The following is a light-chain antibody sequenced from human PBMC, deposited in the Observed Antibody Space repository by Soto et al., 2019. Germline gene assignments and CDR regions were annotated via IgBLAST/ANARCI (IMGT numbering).Light chain of an antibody. Sequence: QSALAQPRSVSGSPGQSVTISCSGTSSDVGGYNSVSWYQQFPGKAPKLMIYDVTKRPSGVPDRFSGSKSGNTASLTISRLQAGDEADYYCCSYAASYTLVFGGGTKVTAL. J-gene: IGLJ2*01. CDR3: CSYAASYTLV. CDR2: DVT. V-gene: IGLV2-11*01. CDR1: SSDVGGYNS.